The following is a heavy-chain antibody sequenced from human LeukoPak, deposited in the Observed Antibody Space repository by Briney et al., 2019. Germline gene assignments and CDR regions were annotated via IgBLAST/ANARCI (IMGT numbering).Heavy chain of an antibody. Sequence: SVKVSCKASGGTLSSYAISWVRQAPGQGLEWMGRIIPILGIANYAQKFQGRVTITADKSTSTAYMELSSLRSEDTAVYYCAEGQYGDSVDYWGQGTLVTVSS. V-gene: IGHV1-69*04. CDR3: AEGQYGDSVDY. CDR1: GGTLSSYA. D-gene: IGHD4-17*01. J-gene: IGHJ4*02. CDR2: IIPILGIA.